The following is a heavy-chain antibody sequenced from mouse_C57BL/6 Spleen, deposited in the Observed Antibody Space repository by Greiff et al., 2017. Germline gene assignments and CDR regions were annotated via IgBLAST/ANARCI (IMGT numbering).Heavy chain of an antibody. CDR2: FYPGSGSI. CDR3: ARHETGGYYGYFHWYFDV. CDR1: GYTFTEYT. V-gene: IGHV1-62-2*01. J-gene: IGHJ1*03. Sequence: QVQLQQSGAELVKPGASVKLSCKASGYTFTEYTIHWVKQRSGQGLEWIGWFYPGSGSIKYNEKFKDKATFTADKSSSTVYMELSRLTSEDSAVYFCARHETGGYYGYFHWYFDVWGTGTTVTVSS. D-gene: IGHD2-3*01.